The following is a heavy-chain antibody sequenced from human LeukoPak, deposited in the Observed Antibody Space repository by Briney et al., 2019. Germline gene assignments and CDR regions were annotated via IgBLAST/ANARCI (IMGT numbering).Heavy chain of an antibody. J-gene: IGHJ5*02. Sequence: ASVKVSCKASGHTFTGYYMHWVRQAPGQGLEWMGWINPNSGGTNYAQKFQGRVTMTRDTSISTAYMELSRLRSDDTAVYYCARDRNRYYYDSSRSLNWFDPWGQGTLVAVSS. V-gene: IGHV1-2*02. CDR2: INPNSGGT. D-gene: IGHD3-22*01. CDR3: ARDRNRYYYDSSRSLNWFDP. CDR1: GHTFTGYY.